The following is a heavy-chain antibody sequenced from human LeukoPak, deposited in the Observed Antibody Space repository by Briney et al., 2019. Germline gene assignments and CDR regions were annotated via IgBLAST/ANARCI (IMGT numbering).Heavy chain of an antibody. D-gene: IGHD3-22*01. V-gene: IGHV3-21*01. J-gene: IGHJ4*02. CDR3: ARAGYYYDSSGYYVFDY. Sequence: GGSLRLSCAASGFTFSSYSMNWVRQAPGKGLEWVSSISSSSSYIYYADPVKGRFTISRGNAKNSLYLQMNSLRAEDTAVYYCARAGYYYDSSGYYVFDYWGQGTLVTVSS. CDR2: ISSSSSYI. CDR1: GFTFSSYS.